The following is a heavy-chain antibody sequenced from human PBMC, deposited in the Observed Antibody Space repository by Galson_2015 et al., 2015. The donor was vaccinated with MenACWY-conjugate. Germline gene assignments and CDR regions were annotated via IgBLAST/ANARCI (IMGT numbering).Heavy chain of an antibody. J-gene: IGHJ6*02. CDR3: AARLLHSGGMDV. V-gene: IGHV3-74*01. CDR1: GFTFSSYW. CDR2: INSDGSST. D-gene: IGHD3-10*01. Sequence: SCAASGFTFSSYWMHWVRQAPGKGLVWVSRINSDGSSTSYADSVKGRFTISRDNAKNTLYLQMNSLRAEDTAVYYCAARLLHSGGMDVWGQGTTVTVSS.